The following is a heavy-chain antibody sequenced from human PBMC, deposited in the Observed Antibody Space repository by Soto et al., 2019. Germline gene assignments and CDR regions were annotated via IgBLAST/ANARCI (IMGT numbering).Heavy chain of an antibody. D-gene: IGHD1-26*01. CDR3: AHGKDGVRYYYGMEV. V-gene: IGHV3-30*03. Sequence: QVQLVESGGGVVQPGTSLRLSCVVSGLTFRDSGMHGVRQAPGKVLEWVAVISFYGIERHYRDSVKGRFSLSRYNSRNTRYMQMNSLRGDVSAVYYCAHGKDGVRYYYGMEVWGQGSTVTVSS. CDR1: GLTFRDSG. J-gene: IGHJ6*02. CDR2: ISFYGIER.